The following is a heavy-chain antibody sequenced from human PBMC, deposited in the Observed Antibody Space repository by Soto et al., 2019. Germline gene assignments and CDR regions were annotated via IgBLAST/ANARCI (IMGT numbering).Heavy chain of an antibody. J-gene: IGHJ5*02. CDR1: GFTFGSCG. V-gene: IGHV3-23*01. D-gene: IGHD3-10*01. CDR2: VSPHGANT. Sequence: PGGSLRLSCVASGFTFGSCGMNWVRQAPGKGLEWVAGVSPHGANTYYADSVRGRFIISRDDSRHTVSLDMNSLRGEDSAVYYCVKNSGWFNTWGQGA. CDR3: VKNSGWFNT.